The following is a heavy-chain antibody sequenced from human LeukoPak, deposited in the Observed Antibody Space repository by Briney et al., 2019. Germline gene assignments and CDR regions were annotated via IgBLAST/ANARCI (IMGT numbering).Heavy chain of an antibody. Sequence: PGGSLRLSCAASGFTFDDYTMHWVRQAPGKGLEWVSLISWDGGSTYYADSVNGRFTISRDNSKNSLYLQMNSLRTEDTALYFCAKDTAPYDFWSGRDYWGQGTLVTVSS. CDR2: ISWDGGST. V-gene: IGHV3-43*01. D-gene: IGHD3-3*01. CDR1: GFTFDDYT. CDR3: AKDTAPYDFWSGRDY. J-gene: IGHJ4*02.